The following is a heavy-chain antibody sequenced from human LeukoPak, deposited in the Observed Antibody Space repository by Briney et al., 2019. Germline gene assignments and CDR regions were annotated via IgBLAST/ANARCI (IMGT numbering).Heavy chain of an antibody. V-gene: IGHV1-2*02. CDR1: GYTFTDYY. J-gene: IGHJ4*02. CDR3: ARGITIYGVMIIYFDS. D-gene: IGHD3-3*01. Sequence: GASVKVSCKASGYTFTDYYLHWVRQAPGHGLEWMGWIKPDGGDTNYAQRLQGRVTMTRDTSISTAYMELTNLSPDDTAVYYCARGITIYGVMIIYFDSWGQGTLVTVSS. CDR2: IKPDGGDT.